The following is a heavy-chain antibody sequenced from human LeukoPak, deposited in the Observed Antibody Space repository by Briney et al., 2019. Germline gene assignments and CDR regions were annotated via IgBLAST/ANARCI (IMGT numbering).Heavy chain of an antibody. V-gene: IGHV4-30-4*02. D-gene: IGHD4-11*01. CDR2: IHYSGST. CDR3: ARVSSNYGLNYFDY. J-gene: IGHJ4*02. CDR1: GGSISSGDYY. Sequence: SETLSLTCTVSGGSISSGDYYWSWIRQPPGKGLEWIGYIHYSGSTYYNPSLKSRVTISVDTSKNQFSLKLSSVTAADTAVYYCARVSSNYGLNYFDYWGQGTLVTVSS.